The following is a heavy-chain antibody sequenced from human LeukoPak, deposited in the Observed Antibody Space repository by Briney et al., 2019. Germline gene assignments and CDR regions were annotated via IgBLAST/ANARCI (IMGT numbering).Heavy chain of an antibody. CDR3: ATYSTGFDI. CDR1: GGSFSDYY. Sequence: SSETLSLTCAVYGGSFSDYYWTWIRQPPGEGLEWIGEINHRGSTHYNPSLKSRVTISVDTSKKQFSLKLSSVTAADTAVYYCATYSTGFDIWGQGTVVTVSS. CDR2: INHRGST. V-gene: IGHV4-34*01. J-gene: IGHJ3*02. D-gene: IGHD6-19*01.